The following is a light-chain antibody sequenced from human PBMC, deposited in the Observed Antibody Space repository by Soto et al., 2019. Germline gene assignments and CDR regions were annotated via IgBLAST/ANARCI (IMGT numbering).Light chain of an antibody. CDR2: EVN. J-gene: IGLJ1*01. CDR3: TSFTSSATYV. CDR1: SSDVGRYNY. Sequence: QSVLTQPASVSGSPGQSIIISCTGTSSDVGRYNYVSWYQQHPGKAPKLIIYEVNNRHSEISNRFAGSKSANTASLTISGLQAEDEADYYCTSFTSSATYVFVTGTKLTVL. V-gene: IGLV2-14*01.